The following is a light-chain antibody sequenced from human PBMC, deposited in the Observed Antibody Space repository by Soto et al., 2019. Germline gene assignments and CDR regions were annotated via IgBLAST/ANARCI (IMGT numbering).Light chain of an antibody. J-gene: IGLJ2*01. CDR1: NIGSKS. CDR2: DDT. CDR3: QVWDSSSDHRVV. V-gene: IGLV3-21*02. Sequence: SYVLTQPPSVSVAPGQTARITCGGNNIGSKSVHWYQQRPGQAPVMVVYDDTDRPSGIPDRFSGANSGNTATLTISGVEAGDEADYYCQVWDSSSDHRVVFGGGTKLTVL.